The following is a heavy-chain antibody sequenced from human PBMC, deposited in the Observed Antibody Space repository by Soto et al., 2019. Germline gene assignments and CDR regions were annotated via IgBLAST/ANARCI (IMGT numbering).Heavy chain of an antibody. CDR1: GGSFSGYY. J-gene: IGHJ4*02. D-gene: IGHD3-10*01. CDR3: ARRRYYYGSGSHN. Sequence: PSETLSLTCAVYGGSFSGYYWSWIRQPPGKGLEWIGEINHSGSTNYNPSLKSRVTISVDTSKNQFSLKLSSVTAADTAVYYCARRRYYYGSGSHNWGQGTLVTVSS. V-gene: IGHV4-34*01. CDR2: INHSGST.